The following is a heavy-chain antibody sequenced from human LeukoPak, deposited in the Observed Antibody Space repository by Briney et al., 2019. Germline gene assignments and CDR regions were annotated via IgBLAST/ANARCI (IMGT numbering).Heavy chain of an antibody. J-gene: IGHJ4*02. CDR3: ARPYSTYFDY. Sequence: GGSLRLSCAASGFTFDDYTMHWARQAPGKGLEWVAVISYDGSNKYYADSVKGRFTISRDNSKNTLYLQMNSLRAEDTAVYYCARPYSTYFDYWGQGTLVTVSS. V-gene: IGHV3-30-3*01. CDR2: ISYDGSNK. D-gene: IGHD4-11*01. CDR1: GFTFDDYT.